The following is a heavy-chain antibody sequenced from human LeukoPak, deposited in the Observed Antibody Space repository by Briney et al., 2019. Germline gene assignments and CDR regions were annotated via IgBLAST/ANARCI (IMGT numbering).Heavy chain of an antibody. CDR2: IIPIFGTA. D-gene: IGHD2-2*02. CDR1: GGTFSSYA. J-gene: IGHJ3*02. CDR3: ARSRDIVVVPAAILGAFDI. Sequence: GASVKVSCKASGGTFSSYAINWVRQARGQGPEWMGRIIPIFGTANYAQKFQGRVTITADESTSTAYMELSSLRSEDTAVYYCARSRDIVVVPAAILGAFDIWGQGTMVTVSS. V-gene: IGHV1-69*13.